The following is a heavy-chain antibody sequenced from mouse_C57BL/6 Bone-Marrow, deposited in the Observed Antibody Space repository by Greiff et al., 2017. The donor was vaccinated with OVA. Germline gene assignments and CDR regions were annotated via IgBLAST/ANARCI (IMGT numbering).Heavy chain of an antibody. V-gene: IGHV1-55*01. D-gene: IGHD1-2*01. CDR2: IYPGSGST. J-gene: IGHJ4*01. Sequence: QVQLQQSGAELVKPGASVKMSCKASGYTFTSYWITWVKQRPGQGLEWIGDIYPGSGSTNYNEKFKSKATLTVDTSSSTAYMHHISLTSEDSAVYSCARSSITRDAIDYWGQGTSVTVSS. CDR3: ARSSITRDAIDY. CDR1: GYTFTSYW.